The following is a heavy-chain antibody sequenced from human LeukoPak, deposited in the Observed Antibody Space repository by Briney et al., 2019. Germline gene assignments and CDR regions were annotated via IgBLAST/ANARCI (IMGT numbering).Heavy chain of an antibody. J-gene: IGHJ4*02. CDR3: ARDLSRIHLWSNPYFDY. V-gene: IGHV3-7*01. CDR1: GFTFSSYW. Sequence: GGSLRLSCAASGFTFSSYWMSWVRQARGKGLVWVANIKQDGSEKYYVDSVKGRFTISRDNAKNSLYLQMNSLRAEDTAVYYCARDLSRIHLWSNPYFDYWGQGTLVTVSS. CDR2: IKQDGSEK. D-gene: IGHD5-18*01.